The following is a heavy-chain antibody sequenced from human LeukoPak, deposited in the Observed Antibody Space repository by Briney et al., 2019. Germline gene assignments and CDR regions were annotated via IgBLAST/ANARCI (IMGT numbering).Heavy chain of an antibody. CDR1: GFTFSSYA. D-gene: IGHD5-18*01. CDR2: ISYDGSNK. V-gene: IGHV3-30*18. Sequence: GRSLRLSCAASGFTFSSYAMHWVRQAPGKGLEWVAVISYDGSNKYYADSVKGRFTISRDNSKNTLYLQMNSLRAEDTAVYYCAKDFAWAYSYGYRYFDYWGQGTLVTVSS. J-gene: IGHJ4*02. CDR3: AKDFAWAYSYGYRYFDY.